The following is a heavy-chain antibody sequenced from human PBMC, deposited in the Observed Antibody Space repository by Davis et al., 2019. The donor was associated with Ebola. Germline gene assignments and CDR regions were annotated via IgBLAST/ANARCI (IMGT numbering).Heavy chain of an antibody. CDR1: GFPFSSFG. CDR3: VRGGTGGSLYLNYFDP. Sequence: GGSLRLSCAASGFPFSSFGMHWVLQGPGKGLDWVASISDDGTSKFYAEFVKGRFTISRDYSKNTLYLQMNSLTSEDTAVYYCVRGGTGGSLYLNYFDPWGQGSLVTVSS. CDR2: ISDDGTSK. V-gene: IGHV3-30*03. D-gene: IGHD2-15*01. J-gene: IGHJ1*01.